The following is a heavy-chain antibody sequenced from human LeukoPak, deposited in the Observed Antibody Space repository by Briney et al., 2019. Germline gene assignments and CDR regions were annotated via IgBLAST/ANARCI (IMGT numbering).Heavy chain of an antibody. CDR2: IKHDGSEQ. CDR1: GFTFSRFY. CDR3: ARDRVGWGWSLEY. J-gene: IGHJ4*02. D-gene: IGHD3-16*01. V-gene: IGHV3-7*01. Sequence: GGSLRLSCAASGFTFSRFYMTWVRQAPGKGLAWVATIKHDGSEQYYVDSVKGRFTISRDNAKSSLFLQMNSLRADDTAIYHCARDRVGWGWSLEYWGQGTLVTVSS.